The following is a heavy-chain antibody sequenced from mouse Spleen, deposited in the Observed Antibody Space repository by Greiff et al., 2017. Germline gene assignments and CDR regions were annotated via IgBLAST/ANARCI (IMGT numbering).Heavy chain of an antibody. CDR1: GFNIKNTY. J-gene: IGHJ4*01. D-gene: IGHD2-4*01. CDR2: IDPANGNT. CDR3: ASGALYDYDDLLYAMDY. Sequence: EVKLQESVAELVRPGASVKLSCTASGFNIKNTYMHWVKQRPEQGLEWIGRIDPANGNTKYAPKFQGKATITADTSSNTAYLQLSSLTSEDTAIYYCASGALYDYDDLLYAMDYWGQGTSVTVSS. V-gene: IGHV14-3*01.